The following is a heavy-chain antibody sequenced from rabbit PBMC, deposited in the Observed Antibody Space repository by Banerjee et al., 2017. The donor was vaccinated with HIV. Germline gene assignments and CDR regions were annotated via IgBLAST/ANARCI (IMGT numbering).Heavy chain of an antibody. CDR2: IAGGSSGST. J-gene: IGHJ4*01. V-gene: IGHV1S40*01. Sequence: QSLEESGGDLVKPGASLTLTCTASGADFSSGYWICWVRQAPGKGLEWIGCIAGGSSGSTHYARWAKGRFTISKTSSTTVTLRTTSLTGADTATYFWVRDINTSFKLWGPGTLVTVS. CDR3: VRDINTSFKL. D-gene: IGHD1-1*01. CDR1: GADFSSGYW.